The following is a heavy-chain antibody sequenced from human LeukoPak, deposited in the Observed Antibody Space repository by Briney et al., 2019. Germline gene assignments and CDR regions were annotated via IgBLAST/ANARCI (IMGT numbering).Heavy chain of an antibody. Sequence: PSETLSLTCTVSGYSISSGYYWGWIRQPPGKGLEWIGSIYHSGSTYYNPSLKSRVTISVDTSKNQFSLRLSSVTATDTAVYYCARHPEGYYSASGRTHYYYYMDVWGKGTTVTISS. J-gene: IGHJ6*03. CDR3: ARHPEGYYSASGRTHYYYYMDV. D-gene: IGHD3-10*01. V-gene: IGHV4-38-2*02. CDR2: IYHSGST. CDR1: GYSISSGYY.